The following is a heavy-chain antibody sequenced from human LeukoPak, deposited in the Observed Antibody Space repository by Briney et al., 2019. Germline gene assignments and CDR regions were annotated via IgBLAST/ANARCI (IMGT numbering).Heavy chain of an antibody. D-gene: IGHD3-22*01. V-gene: IGHV4-59*01. J-gene: IGHJ3*02. CDR3: ARPTYYYDSSGYSENAFDI. CDR1: GGSISSYY. Sequence: KPSETLSLTWTVSGGSISSYYWSWIRQPPGKGLEWIGYIYYSGSTNYNPSLKSRVTISVDTSKNQFSLKLSSVTAADTAVYYCARPTYYYDSSGYSENAFDIWGQGTMVTVSS. CDR2: IYYSGST.